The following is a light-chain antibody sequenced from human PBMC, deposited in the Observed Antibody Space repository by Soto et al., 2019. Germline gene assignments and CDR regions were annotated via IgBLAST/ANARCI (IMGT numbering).Light chain of an antibody. Sequence: VLTHSAAALPLSTGERATLSCRVSQSVKTFLVWYQQRPGQAPRLLIYDASHRAAGIPARFSGSGFGTDFTLTISSLEPENAAVYYCQQRSNWPPITFGQGTRLEIK. CDR3: QQRSNWPPIT. V-gene: IGKV3-11*01. J-gene: IGKJ5*01. CDR1: QSVKTF. CDR2: DAS.